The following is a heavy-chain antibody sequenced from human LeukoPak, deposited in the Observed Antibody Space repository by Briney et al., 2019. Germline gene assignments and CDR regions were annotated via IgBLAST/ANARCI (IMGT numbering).Heavy chain of an antibody. CDR1: GFTFSNHW. V-gene: IGHV3-74*01. Sequence: GGSLRLSCAASGFTFSNHWLHWVRQAPGKGPVWVSRINGDGTSTIYADSVKGRFTISRDNAKSTVYLQMNSLRAEDTAVYYCARTGSGGDLDIWGQGTMVTVSS. D-gene: IGHD2-15*01. CDR3: ARTGSGGDLDI. CDR2: INGDGTST. J-gene: IGHJ3*02.